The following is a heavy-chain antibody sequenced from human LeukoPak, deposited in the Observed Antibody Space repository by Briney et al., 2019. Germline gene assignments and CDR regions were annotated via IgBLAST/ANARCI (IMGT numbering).Heavy chain of an antibody. V-gene: IGHV3-30*02. CDR2: MQYDGSVI. D-gene: IGHD2-8*01. CDR1: GFTFTSYA. CDR3: AQDVPIERVPGVGPGS. J-gene: IGHJ5*02. Sequence: PGGSLRLSCAVSGFTFTSYAISWVRQAPGKGLEWVTFMQYDGSVIFYADSVKGRFTISRDNSKNTVYLQMSSLRSEDTAVYFCAQDVPIERVPGVGPGSWGQGTLVIVSS.